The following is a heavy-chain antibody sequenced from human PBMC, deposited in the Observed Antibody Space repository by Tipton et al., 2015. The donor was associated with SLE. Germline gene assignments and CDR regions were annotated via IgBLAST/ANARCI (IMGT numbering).Heavy chain of an antibody. CDR1: GFSFSDYY. V-gene: IGHV3-11*01. CDR3: ARDLRPYCGGDCYVYYYYYYMDV. Sequence: GSLRLSCVASGFSFSDYYMTCFRQAPGKGLEWVSYISSSGSTIYYADSVKGRFTISRDNAKNSLYLQMNSLRAEDTAVYYCARDLRPYCGGDCYVYYYYYYMDVWGKGTTVTVSS. J-gene: IGHJ6*03. D-gene: IGHD2-21*01. CDR2: ISSSGSTI.